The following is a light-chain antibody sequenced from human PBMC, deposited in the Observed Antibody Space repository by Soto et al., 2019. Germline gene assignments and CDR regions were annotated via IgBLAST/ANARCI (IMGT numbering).Light chain of an antibody. CDR3: SSYTSSSTLDV. CDR2: EVS. J-gene: IGLJ1*01. V-gene: IGLV2-14*01. CDR1: SSDVGGYNY. Sequence: QSALSHPASVSWSPGHSITISCTGTSSDVGGYNYVSWYQQHPGKAPKLMIYEVSNRPSGVSNRFSGSKSGNTASLTISGLQAEDEADYYCSSYTSSSTLDVFGTGTKVTVL.